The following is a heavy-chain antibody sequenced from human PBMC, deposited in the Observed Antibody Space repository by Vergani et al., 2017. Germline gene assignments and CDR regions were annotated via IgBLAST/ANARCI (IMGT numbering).Heavy chain of an antibody. V-gene: IGHV3-33*05. CDR1: GFTFSSYG. D-gene: IGHD5-18*01. CDR3: AKATAMAPCFDY. J-gene: IGHJ4*02. CDR2: ISYDGSNK. Sequence: QVQLVESGGGVVQPGGSLRLSCAASGFTFSSYGMHWVRQAPGKGLEWVAVISYDGSNKYYADSVKGRFTISRDNSKNTLYLQMNSLRAEDTAVYYCAKATAMAPCFDYWGQGTLVTVSS.